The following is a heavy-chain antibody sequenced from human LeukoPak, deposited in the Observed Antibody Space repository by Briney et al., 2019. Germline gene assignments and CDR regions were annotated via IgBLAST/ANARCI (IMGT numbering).Heavy chain of an antibody. CDR3: ARAGRSSYNWFDP. Sequence: SVKVSCKASGGTFSSYAISWVRQAPGQGLEWMGGIIPIFGTANYAQKFQGRVTITADKSTSTVYMELSSLRSEDTAVYYCARAGRSSYNWFDPWGQGTLVTVSS. CDR1: GGTFSSYA. J-gene: IGHJ5*02. CDR2: IIPIFGTA. D-gene: IGHD6-13*01. V-gene: IGHV1-69*06.